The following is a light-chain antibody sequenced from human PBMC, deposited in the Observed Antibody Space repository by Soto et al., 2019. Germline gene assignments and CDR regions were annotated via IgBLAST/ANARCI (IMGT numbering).Light chain of an antibody. V-gene: IGLV1-51*02. CDR2: ENN. CDR3: GTLDSSLSAGV. Sequence: QSVLTQPPSVSAAPGQKVTISCSGSSSNIGNNYVSRYQQLPGTAPKLLIYENNKRPSGIPDRFSGSKSGTSATLGITGLQTGDEADYYCGTLDSSLSAGVFGGGTKLTVL. J-gene: IGLJ3*02. CDR1: SSNIGNNY.